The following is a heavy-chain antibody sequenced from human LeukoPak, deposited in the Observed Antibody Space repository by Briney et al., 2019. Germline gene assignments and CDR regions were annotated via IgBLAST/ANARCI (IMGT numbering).Heavy chain of an antibody. CDR1: GGSISSYY. D-gene: IGHD4-23*01. J-gene: IGHJ3*02. V-gene: IGHV4-4*07. Sequence: SETLSLTCTVSGGSISSYYWSWIRQPAGKGLEWIGRIYTSGSTNYNPSLKSRVTMSVATSKTQFSLKLSSVTAADTAVYYCARDGHYGGNSDAFGIWGQGTMVTVSS. CDR3: ARDGHYGGNSDAFGI. CDR2: IYTSGST.